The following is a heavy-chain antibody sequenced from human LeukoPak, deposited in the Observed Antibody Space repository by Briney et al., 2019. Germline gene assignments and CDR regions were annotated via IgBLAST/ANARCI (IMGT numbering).Heavy chain of an antibody. CDR3: AREREDYARAHDY. V-gene: IGHV4-4*07. CDR1: GDFLSRYF. CDR2: IYSSGTT. D-gene: IGHD4-17*01. J-gene: IGHJ4*02. Sequence: SDPLSLLCSLSGDFLSRYFWPWLRHPAGGARECIGRIYSSGTTNHNPSLKSRVTMSVDTSKNQFSLKLTSVTAADTAVYYCAREREDYARAHDYWGQGTLVTVSS.